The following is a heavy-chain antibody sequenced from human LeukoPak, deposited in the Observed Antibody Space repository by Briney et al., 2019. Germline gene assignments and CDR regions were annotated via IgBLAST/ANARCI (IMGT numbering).Heavy chain of an antibody. J-gene: IGHJ4*02. CDR1: GFNVNYYF. CDR2: IDKDGSGT. D-gene: IGHD6-13*01. Sequence: PGGSLRLSCTTSGFNVNYYFMAWVRQAPGKGLEWLATIDKDGSGTEYIDSVRGRFTISRDNTKKSIYLQMSSLSADDTAVYFCATEYWYRHDYWGQGILVTVSS. V-gene: IGHV3-7*01. CDR3: ATEYWYRHDY.